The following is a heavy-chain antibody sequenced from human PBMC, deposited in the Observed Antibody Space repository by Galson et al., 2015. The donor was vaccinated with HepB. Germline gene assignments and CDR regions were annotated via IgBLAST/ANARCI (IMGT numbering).Heavy chain of an antibody. Sequence: QSGAEVKKPGESLQISCKASGYRFTGYWIAWVRQMPGKGLEWMGIVYPGDSDTRYSPSFQGQVTISADKSISTAYLQWGSLKASDTAMYYCARRGEQWIPPDYWGQGTLVTASS. J-gene: IGHJ4*02. CDR2: VYPGDSDT. V-gene: IGHV5-51*01. CDR1: GYRFTGYW. CDR3: ARRGEQWIPPDY. D-gene: IGHD6-19*01.